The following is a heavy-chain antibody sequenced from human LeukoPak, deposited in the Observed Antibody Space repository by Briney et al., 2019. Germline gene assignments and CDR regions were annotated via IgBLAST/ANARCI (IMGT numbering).Heavy chain of an antibody. CDR3: AKEAMVRGVIITSSPLPFDY. CDR2: TSGSGGST. J-gene: IGHJ4*02. D-gene: IGHD3-10*01. Sequence: PGGSLRLSCAASGFTFSSYAMSWVRQAPGKGLEWVSATSGSGGSTYYADSVKGRFTISRDNSKNTLYLQMNSLRAEDTAVYYCAKEAMVRGVIITSSPLPFDYWGQGTLVTVSS. V-gene: IGHV3-23*01. CDR1: GFTFSSYA.